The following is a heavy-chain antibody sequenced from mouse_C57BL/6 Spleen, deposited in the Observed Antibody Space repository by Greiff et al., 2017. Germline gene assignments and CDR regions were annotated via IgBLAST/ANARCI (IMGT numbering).Heavy chain of an antibody. Sequence: VQLQQSGAELVRPGTSVKVSCKASGYAFTNYLIEWVKQRPGQGLEWIGVINPGSGGTNYNEKFKGKATLTADKSSSTAYMQLSSLTSEDSAVYFCARDHMRGYFDYWGQGTTLTVSS. CDR3: ARDHMRGYFDY. D-gene: IGHD2-3*01. J-gene: IGHJ2*01. CDR1: GYAFTNYL. CDR2: INPGSGGT. V-gene: IGHV1-54*01.